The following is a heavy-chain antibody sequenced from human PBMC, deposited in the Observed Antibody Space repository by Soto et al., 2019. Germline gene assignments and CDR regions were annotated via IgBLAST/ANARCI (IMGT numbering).Heavy chain of an antibody. CDR3: AHHPYYGLGTYSFDY. CDR2: IYWDDDK. CDR1: GFSLSTSGVS. D-gene: IGHD3-10*01. Sequence: SGPTLVNPTQTLTLTCTFSGFSLSTSGVSVGWIRQPPGKALEWLAVIYWDDDKRSSSSLKSRLTIIKDTSKNQVVLTMTNMDPVDTATYYCAHHPYYGLGTYSFDYWGQGILVTVSS. J-gene: IGHJ4*02. V-gene: IGHV2-5*02.